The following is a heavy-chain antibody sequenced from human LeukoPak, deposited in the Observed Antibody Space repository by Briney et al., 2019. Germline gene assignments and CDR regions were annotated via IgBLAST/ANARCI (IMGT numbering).Heavy chain of an antibody. CDR1: GGSFSGYY. V-gene: IGHV4-34*01. CDR3: ARGPSPGGLAYYFDY. CDR2: INHSGST. D-gene: IGHD6-19*01. J-gene: IGHJ4*02. Sequence: PSETLSLTCAVYGGSFSGYYWSWIRQPPGKGLEWIGEINHSGSTNYNPSLKSRVTISVDTSKNQFSLKLSSVTAADTAVYYCARGPSPGGLAYYFDYWGQGTLVTASS.